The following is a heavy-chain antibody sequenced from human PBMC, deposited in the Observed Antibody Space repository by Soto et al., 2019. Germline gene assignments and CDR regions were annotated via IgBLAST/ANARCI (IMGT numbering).Heavy chain of an antibody. V-gene: IGHV3-30*18. CDR2: VSHDGRNT. Sequence: TGGSLRLSCAASVLTFRSYWMHWVRQAPGKGLVWVAVVSHDGRNTHYADSVKGRFTISRDSSKNTVSLEMTSLRAEDTAVYYCAKGGRQWLVTSDFNYWGQGALVTVSS. CDR1: VLTFRSYW. J-gene: IGHJ4*02. D-gene: IGHD6-19*01. CDR3: AKGGRQWLVTSDFNY.